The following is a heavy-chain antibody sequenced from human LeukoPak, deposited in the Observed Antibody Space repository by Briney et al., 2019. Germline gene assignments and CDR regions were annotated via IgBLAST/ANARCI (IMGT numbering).Heavy chain of an antibody. V-gene: IGHV4-4*07. D-gene: IGHD3-9*01. Sequence: PSETLSLTCTVAGGSISSYYGSWIRQPAGKGLEWIGRIYTSGSTNYNPSLKSRVTMTVDTSKNQFSLKLSSVTAADTAVYYCAREGPGGGYDILTGYYDYYYYGMDVWGQGTTVTVSS. CDR3: AREGPGGGYDILTGYYDYYYYGMDV. CDR2: IYTSGST. J-gene: IGHJ6*02. CDR1: GGSISSYY.